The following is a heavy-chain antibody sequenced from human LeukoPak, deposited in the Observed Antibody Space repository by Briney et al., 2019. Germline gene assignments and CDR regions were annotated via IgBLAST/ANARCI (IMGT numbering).Heavy chain of an antibody. CDR1: GGSISSYY. V-gene: IGHV4-59*12. D-gene: IGHD2-2*01. CDR3: ATALPNLGSCSSTSCYAVYFDY. CDR2: IYYSGSA. Sequence: SETLSLTCTVSGGSISSYYWSWIRQPPGKGLEWIGYIYYSGSANYNPSLKSRVTISVDTSKNQFSLKLSSVTPADTAVYYCATALPNLGSCSSTSCYAVYFDYWSQGPLVTVSS. J-gene: IGHJ4*02.